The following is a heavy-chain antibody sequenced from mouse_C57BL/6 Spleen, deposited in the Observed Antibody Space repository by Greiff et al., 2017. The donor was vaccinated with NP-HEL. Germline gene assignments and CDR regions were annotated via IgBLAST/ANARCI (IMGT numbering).Heavy chain of an antibody. Sequence: VQLQQSGPELVKPGASVKISCKASGYAFSSSWMNWVKQRPGKGLEWIGRIYPGDGDTNYNGKFKGKATLTADKSSSTAYMQLSSLTSEDSAVYFCARGGYDGPLDYWGQGTTLTVSS. V-gene: IGHV1-82*01. CDR1: GYAFSSSW. J-gene: IGHJ2*01. CDR2: IYPGDGDT. D-gene: IGHD2-3*01. CDR3: ARGGYDGPLDY.